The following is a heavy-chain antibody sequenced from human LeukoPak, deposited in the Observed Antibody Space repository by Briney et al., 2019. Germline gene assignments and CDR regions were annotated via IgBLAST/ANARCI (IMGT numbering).Heavy chain of an antibody. CDR2: ISGSGGST. J-gene: IGHJ4*02. CDR1: GFTFSSYA. D-gene: IGHD4-17*01. Sequence: GGSLRLYCAASGFTFSSYAMSWLRQAPGQGLEWVSAISGSGGSTYYADSVKGRFTISRDNSKNTLYLQMNSLRAEDSAVYYCAKDRDYGDYLDYGGQGTLVTVSA. V-gene: IGHV3-23*01. CDR3: AKDRDYGDYLDY.